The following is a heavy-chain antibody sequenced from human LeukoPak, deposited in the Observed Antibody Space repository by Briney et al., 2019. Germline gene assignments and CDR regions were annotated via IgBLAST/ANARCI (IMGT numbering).Heavy chain of an antibody. Sequence: SVKVSCKASLGTLSHYVMSWVRPAPGQGLEWVGGIIPFFGTANYPHRLHEGVTINTDEYRNTPYIEASGLRSEDTAVYYCAREAGYSSGWDYWGQGTLVTVSS. CDR2: IIPFFGTA. V-gene: IGHV1-69*05. J-gene: IGHJ4*02. CDR1: LGTLSHYV. D-gene: IGHD6-19*01. CDR3: AREAGYSSGWDY.